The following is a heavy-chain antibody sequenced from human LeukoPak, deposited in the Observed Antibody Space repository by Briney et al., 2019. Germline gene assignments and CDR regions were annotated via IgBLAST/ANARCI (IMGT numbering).Heavy chain of an antibody. CDR2: INHSGST. CDR1: GGSFSGYY. V-gene: IGHV4-34*01. J-gene: IGHJ4*02. Sequence: SETLSLTCAVYGGSFSGYYWSWIRQPPGKGLEWIGEINHSGSTNYNPSLKSRVTLSVDTSKNQFSLKLSSVTAADTAVYYCARGNYVDYWGQGTLVTVSS. CDR3: ARGNYVDY.